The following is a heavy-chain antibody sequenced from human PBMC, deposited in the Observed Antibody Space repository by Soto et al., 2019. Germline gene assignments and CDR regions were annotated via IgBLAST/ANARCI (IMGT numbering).Heavy chain of an antibody. V-gene: IGHV4-4*02. CDR2: IYHSGST. CDR3: ARFGGGMDV. Sequence: QVQLQESGPGLVKPSGTLSLTCAVSGGSISGINWWYWVRQPPGKGLEWIGEIYHSGSTHYNPSPXSRVTISVDKSKNQFSLNLSSVTAADPAVYYCARFGGGMDVWGQGTTVTVSS. J-gene: IGHJ6*02. D-gene: IGHD3-10*01. CDR1: GGSISGINW.